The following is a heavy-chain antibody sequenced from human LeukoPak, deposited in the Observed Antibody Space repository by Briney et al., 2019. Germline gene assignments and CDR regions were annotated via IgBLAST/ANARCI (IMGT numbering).Heavy chain of an antibody. CDR3: ARATHLYDSSDYSYFDY. Sequence: SETLSLTCTVSGGSISSGSYYWSWIRQPAGKGLEWIGRIYTSGSTNYNPSLKSRVTISVDTSKNQFSLKLSSVTAADTAVYYCARATHLYDSSDYSYFDYWGQGTLVTVSS. D-gene: IGHD3-22*01. CDR1: GGSISSGSYY. CDR2: IYTSGST. V-gene: IGHV4-61*02. J-gene: IGHJ4*02.